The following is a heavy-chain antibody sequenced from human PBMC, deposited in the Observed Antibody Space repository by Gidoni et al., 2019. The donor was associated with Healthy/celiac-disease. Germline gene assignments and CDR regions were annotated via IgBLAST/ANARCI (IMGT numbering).Heavy chain of an antibody. J-gene: IGHJ5*02. Sequence: QVQLVESGGGVVQPGRSLRLSCAASGFTFSSYAMHWVRQAPGKGLEWVAVISYDGSNKYYANSVKGRFTISRDNSKNTLYLQMNSLRAEDTAVYYCARDQYCSGGSCYTHGGWFDPWGQGTLVTVSS. CDR1: GFTFSSYA. CDR3: ARDQYCSGGSCYTHGGWFDP. V-gene: IGHV3-30-3*01. CDR2: ISYDGSNK. D-gene: IGHD2-15*01.